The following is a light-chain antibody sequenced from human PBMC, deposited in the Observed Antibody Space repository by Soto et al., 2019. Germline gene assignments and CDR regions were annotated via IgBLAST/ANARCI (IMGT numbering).Light chain of an antibody. V-gene: IGLV2-8*01. CDR1: SSDVGGYNC. Sequence: QSALTQPPSASGSPGQSVTISCTGTSSDVGGYNCVSWYQQHPGKAPKLMIYEVTKRPSGVPDRFSGSKSGNTASLTVSRLQAEDEAEYYCSSYAGSNHLVFGGGTQLTVL. J-gene: IGLJ2*01. CDR3: SSYAGSNHLV. CDR2: EVT.